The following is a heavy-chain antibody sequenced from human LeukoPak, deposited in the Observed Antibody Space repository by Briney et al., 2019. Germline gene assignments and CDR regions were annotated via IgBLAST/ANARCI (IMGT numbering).Heavy chain of an antibody. CDR1: GGSISSYY. V-gene: IGHV4-59*08. D-gene: IGHD1-26*01. CDR3: ARRYGAP. CDR2: IYYSGST. J-gene: IGHJ5*02. Sequence: PSETLSLTCTVSGGSISSYYWSWLRQPPGKGLEWIGYIYYSGSTNYNPSLKSRVTISVDTSKNQFSLKLSSVTAADTAVYYCARRYGAPWGQGTLVTVSS.